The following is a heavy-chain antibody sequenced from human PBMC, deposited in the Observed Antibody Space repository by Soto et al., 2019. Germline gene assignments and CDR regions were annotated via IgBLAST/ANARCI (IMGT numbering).Heavy chain of an antibody. Sequence: GGSLRLSCAASGFTFSSYAMSWIRQAPGKGLEWVSAISGSGGGTYYVDSVKGRFTISRDNSKNTLYLQMNSLRAEDSALYYCAKDHESDYWGQGTLVTVSS. V-gene: IGHV3-23*01. J-gene: IGHJ4*02. CDR1: GFTFSSYA. CDR2: ISGSGGGT. CDR3: AKDHESDY.